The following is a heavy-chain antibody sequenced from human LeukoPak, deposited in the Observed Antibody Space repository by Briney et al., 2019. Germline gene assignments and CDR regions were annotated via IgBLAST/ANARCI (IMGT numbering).Heavy chain of an antibody. CDR3: ATVFPQRGYYYMDV. CDR1: GNSLIYLS. D-gene: IGHD6-25*01. Sequence: ASVTVSCTVSGNSLIYLSMHWVRQAPGKGLEWLGGLDPEGGGLIYAQHLHGRVIMTEDTSTDTGYMELRSLKSEDTGVYYCATVFPQRGYYYMDVWGTGTTVTVSS. V-gene: IGHV1-24*01. J-gene: IGHJ6*03. CDR2: LDPEGGGL.